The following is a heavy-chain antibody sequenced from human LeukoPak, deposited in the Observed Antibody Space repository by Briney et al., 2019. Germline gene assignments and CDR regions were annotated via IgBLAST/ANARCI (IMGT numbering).Heavy chain of an antibody. Sequence: ASVKVSCKASGYTFTGYYMHWVRQAPGQGLEWMGWINPNSGGTNYAQKFQGWVTMTRDTSISTAYMELSRLRSDDTAVYYCAAGYYESSGSFDYWGQGTLVTVSS. CDR3: AAGYYESSGSFDY. J-gene: IGHJ4*02. CDR2: INPNSGGT. CDR1: GYTFTGYY. V-gene: IGHV1-2*04. D-gene: IGHD3-22*01.